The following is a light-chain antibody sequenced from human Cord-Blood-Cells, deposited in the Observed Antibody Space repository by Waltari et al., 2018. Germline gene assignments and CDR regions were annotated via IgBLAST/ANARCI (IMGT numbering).Light chain of an antibody. CDR1: SSDVGGYNY. J-gene: IGLJ1*01. CDR2: DVS. V-gene: IGLV2-14*01. Sequence: HSALTQPASVSGSPGQSITISCTGTSSDVGGYNYVSWYQQHPGKAPKLMMYDVSKRPSWVSNRFSGSKSVNSASLTISGLQAEDETYYYCSSYTSSSTYVFGTGTKVTVL. CDR3: SSYTSSSTYV.